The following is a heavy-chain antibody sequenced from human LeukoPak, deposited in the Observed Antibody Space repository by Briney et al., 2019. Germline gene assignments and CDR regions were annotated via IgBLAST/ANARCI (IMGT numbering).Heavy chain of an antibody. CDR3: ARNPMGTETYYYYGMDL. J-gene: IGHJ6*02. D-gene: IGHD1/OR15-1a*01. V-gene: IGHV3-7*01. CDR2: IKQDGSEK. Sequence: GGSLRLSCAASGFTFSSYWMSWVRQAPGKGLEWVANIKQDGSEKYYVDSVKGRFTISRDNAKNSLYLQMNSLRAEDTAVYYCARNPMGTETYYYYGMDLWGQGTTVTVSS. CDR1: GFTFSSYW.